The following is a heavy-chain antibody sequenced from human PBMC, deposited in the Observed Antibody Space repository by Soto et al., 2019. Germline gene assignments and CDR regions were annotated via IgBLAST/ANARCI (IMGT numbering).Heavy chain of an antibody. V-gene: IGHV3-48*02. CDR2: ISSSSSTI. D-gene: IGHD3-16*02. CDR3: ARSAIMITFGGVFAY. J-gene: IGHJ4*02. CDR1: GFTFSSYS. Sequence: ESGGGLVQPGGSLRLSCAASGFTFSSYSMNWVRQAPGKGLEWVSYISSSSSTIYYADSVKGRFTISRDNAKNSLYLQMNSLRDEDTAVYYCARSAIMITFGGVFAYWGQGTLVTVSS.